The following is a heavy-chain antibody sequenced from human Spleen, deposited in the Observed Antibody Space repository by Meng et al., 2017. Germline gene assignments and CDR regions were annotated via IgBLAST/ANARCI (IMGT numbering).Heavy chain of an antibody. V-gene: IGHV3-23*01. Sequence: GESLKISCAASGFTFSSYALTWVRQAPGKGLDWVASISDNGGSTYHADSLKGRFTISRDNSKNSVFLQINSLRAEDTAVYYCARSPIDKYDLSALPLDYWGQGTLVTVSS. D-gene: IGHD3-22*01. J-gene: IGHJ4*02. CDR1: GFTFSSYA. CDR3: ARSPIDKYDLSALPLDY. CDR2: ISDNGGST.